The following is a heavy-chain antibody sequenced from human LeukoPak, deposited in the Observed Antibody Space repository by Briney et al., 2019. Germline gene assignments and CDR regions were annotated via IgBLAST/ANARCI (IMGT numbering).Heavy chain of an antibody. J-gene: IGHJ5*02. CDR1: GGSISSYD. D-gene: IGHD6-13*01. V-gene: IGHV4-59*08. CDR2: IYYSGST. CDR3: ARRSRGAAAGTAWFDP. Sequence: SETLSLTCTVSGGSISSYDWSWIRQPPGKGLEWIGYIYYSGSTNYNPSLKSRVTISVDTSKNQFSLKLSSVTAADTAVYYCARRSRGAAAGTAWFDPWGQGTLVTVSS.